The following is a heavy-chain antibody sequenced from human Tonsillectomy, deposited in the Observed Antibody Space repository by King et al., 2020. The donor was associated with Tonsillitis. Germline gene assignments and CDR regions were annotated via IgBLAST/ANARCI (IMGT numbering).Heavy chain of an antibody. CDR2: ISDDGNEK. Sequence: VQLVESGGGVVQPGRSLRLSRAASGFTFNSYGMHWVRQAPGKGLEWVAVISDDGNEKYYADSVTGRFTISRDNSRNTLYLHMNSLRAEDTAIYYCAKGGWGPYYMDVWGKGTAVTVSS. V-gene: IGHV3-30*18. D-gene: IGHD1-26*01. CDR1: GFTFNSYG. CDR3: AKGGWGPYYMDV. J-gene: IGHJ6*04.